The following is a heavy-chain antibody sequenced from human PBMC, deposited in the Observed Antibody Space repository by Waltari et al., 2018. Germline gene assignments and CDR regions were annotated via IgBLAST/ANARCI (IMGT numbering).Heavy chain of an antibody. Sequence: QVQLLESGPGLVKPSETLSLICSVSGGSIISSSYSWGWVRQPPGKGLEWIASIYYNGKTYYNPSVQSRVTISVDTSKNQFSLKLSSVTAADTAVYYCARTKLQYYGSGSNGLDVWGQGTTVTVSS. J-gene: IGHJ6*02. CDR1: GGSIISSSYS. V-gene: IGHV4-39*01. D-gene: IGHD3-10*01. CDR2: IYYNGKT. CDR3: ARTKLQYYGSGSNGLDV.